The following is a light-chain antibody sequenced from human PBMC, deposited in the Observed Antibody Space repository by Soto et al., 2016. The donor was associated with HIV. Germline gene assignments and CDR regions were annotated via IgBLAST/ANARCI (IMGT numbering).Light chain of an antibody. CDR2: AAS. J-gene: IGKJ1*01. Sequence: DIQMTQSPSSLSASVGDRVTITCRASQGISNSLAWYQQKPGKAPKLLLYAASRLESGVPSRFSGSGSGTDYIFTISSLQPEDFATYYCQQYYSTPWTFGQGTKVEIK. CDR3: QQYYSTPWT. CDR1: QGISNS. V-gene: IGKV1-NL1*01.